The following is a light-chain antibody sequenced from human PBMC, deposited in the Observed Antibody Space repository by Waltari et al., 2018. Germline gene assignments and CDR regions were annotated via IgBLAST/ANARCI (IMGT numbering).Light chain of an antibody. J-gene: IGKJ4*01. V-gene: IGKV1-5*03. Sequence: DIQMTQSPSTLSASVGDSVTITCRASQSVNSWLAWYQQKPGKAPKLLIYKASSLESGGPSRFSGSGSGTEFTLTINSLQPDDFATYYCQHYNSYPLTFGGGTKVEIK. CDR2: KAS. CDR1: QSVNSW. CDR3: QHYNSYPLT.